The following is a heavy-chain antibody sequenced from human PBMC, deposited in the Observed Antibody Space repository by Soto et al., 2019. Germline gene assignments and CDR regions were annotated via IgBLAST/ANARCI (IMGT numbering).Heavy chain of an antibody. CDR1: GGSISSYY. Sequence: QVQLQESGPGLVKPSETLSLTCTVSGGSISSYYWSWIRQPPGKGLEWIGYIYFSGGTNYNPSLKSRVTISADTSKTQFSLKLSSVTAADTAVYYCARESRSWYGSIWDYWGQGTLVTVSS. D-gene: IGHD6-13*01. J-gene: IGHJ4*02. V-gene: IGHV4-59*12. CDR2: IYFSGGT. CDR3: ARESRSWYGSIWDY.